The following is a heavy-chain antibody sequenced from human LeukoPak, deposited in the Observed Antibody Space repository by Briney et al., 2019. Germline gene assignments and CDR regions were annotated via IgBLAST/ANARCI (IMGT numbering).Heavy chain of an antibody. D-gene: IGHD3-22*01. V-gene: IGHV4-59*01. CDR2: IHNNGDI. Sequence: PSETLSLTYIVSGDSIRSYYWNWIRQAPGKALEWIGHIHNNGDIAYNFSLKSRVTISMDTSKNQFSLKLSSVTAADTAVYYCGRWGYFDSGNYFVVDYWGQGTVVTVSS. J-gene: IGHJ4*02. CDR3: GRWGYFDSGNYFVVDY. CDR1: GDSIRSYY.